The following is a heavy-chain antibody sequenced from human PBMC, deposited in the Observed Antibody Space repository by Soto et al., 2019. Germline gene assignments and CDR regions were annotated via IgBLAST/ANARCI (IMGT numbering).Heavy chain of an antibody. CDR2: IYHSGST. CDR3: VRKDYSDWFFDL. V-gene: IGHV4-4*02. CDR1: GASISSSHW. D-gene: IGHD4-4*01. J-gene: IGHJ2*01. Sequence: QVQLQESGPGLVKPSGTLSLTCAVSGASISSSHWWSWVRQPPGKGLEWIGEIYHSGSTYYNASHKCRVAISLDKSNNQFSLKLRSVPAADTAVYYCVRKDYSDWFFDLWARGTLVTVSS.